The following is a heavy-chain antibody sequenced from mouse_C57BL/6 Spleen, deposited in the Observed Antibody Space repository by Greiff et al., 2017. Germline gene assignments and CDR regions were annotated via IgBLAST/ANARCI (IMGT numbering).Heavy chain of an antibody. CDR2: IYPGDGDT. Sequence: VKLQESGAELVKPGASVKISCKASGYAFSSYWMNWVKQRPGKGLEWIGQIYPGDGDTNYNGKFKGKATLTADKSSSTAYMQLSSLTSEDSAVYFCARSLTGTNFDYWGQGTTLTVSS. CDR1: GYAFSSYW. V-gene: IGHV1-80*01. D-gene: IGHD4-1*01. CDR3: ARSLTGTNFDY. J-gene: IGHJ2*01.